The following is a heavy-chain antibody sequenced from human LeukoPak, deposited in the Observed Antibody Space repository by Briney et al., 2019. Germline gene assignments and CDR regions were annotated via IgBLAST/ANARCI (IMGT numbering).Heavy chain of an antibody. CDR3: ASDAHKVRGVITYYFDY. D-gene: IGHD3-10*01. J-gene: IGHJ4*02. Sequence: PGRSLRLSCAASGFTFSSYGMHWVRQAPGKGLEWVAVISYDGSNKYYADSVKGRFTISRDNSKNTLYLQMNSLRAEDTAVYYCASDAHKVRGVITYYFDYWGQGTLVTVSS. V-gene: IGHV3-30*03. CDR1: GFTFSSYG. CDR2: ISYDGSNK.